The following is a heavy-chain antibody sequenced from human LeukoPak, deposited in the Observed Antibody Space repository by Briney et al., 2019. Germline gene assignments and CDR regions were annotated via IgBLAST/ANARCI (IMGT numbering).Heavy chain of an antibody. Sequence: SETLSLTCAVYGGSFSGYYWSWIRQPPGKGLEWIGEINHSGSTNYNPSLKSRVTISVDTSKNQFSLKLSSVTAADTAVYYCARGRSGSYMSPDLWYWGQGTLVTVSS. J-gene: IGHJ4*02. V-gene: IGHV4-34*01. CDR3: ARGRSGSYMSPDLWY. D-gene: IGHD1-26*01. CDR1: GGSFSGYY. CDR2: INHSGST.